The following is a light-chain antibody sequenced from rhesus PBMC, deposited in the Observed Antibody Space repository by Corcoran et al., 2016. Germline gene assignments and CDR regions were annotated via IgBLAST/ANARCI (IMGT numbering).Light chain of an antibody. Sequence: QSAPTQPPSVSGSPGQSVTISCTDTNSDIGCSNYVSWYQQSPGQAPKLILYGVGTRPSGVSDRFSGSKSANTASLTISGLLSEDAADYYCYSETTRNTFIFGSGTRLSVL. CDR1: NSDIGCSNY. CDR3: YSETTRNTFI. V-gene: IGLV2S7*01. J-gene: IGLJ1*01. CDR2: GVG.